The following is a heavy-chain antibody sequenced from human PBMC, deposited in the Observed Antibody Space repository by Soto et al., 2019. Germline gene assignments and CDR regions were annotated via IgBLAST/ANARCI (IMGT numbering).Heavy chain of an antibody. CDR2: IDYNGVT. J-gene: IGHJ4*02. D-gene: IGHD2-15*01. V-gene: IGHV4-39*01. CDR3: GKVLVGATGHTDSDS. CDR1: GGSIYRSGYY. Sequence: SSETLSLTCTVSGGSIYRSGYYWGWIRQPPGRGLEWSGNIDYNGVTYSNPSLKSRVTISRDTSKNQFSLKLTSVTAADTALYYCGKVLVGATGHTDSDSWGPGTLVTVSS.